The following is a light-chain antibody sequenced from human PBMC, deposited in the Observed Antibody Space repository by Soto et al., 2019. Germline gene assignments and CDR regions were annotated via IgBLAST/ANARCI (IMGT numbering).Light chain of an antibody. J-gene: IGKJ1*01. Sequence: EIVMTQSPATLAVSPGERATLSCRASQSVRINVAWYQQKNGQAPRLLAYGASTRASGIPDRFSGSGSGTEFTLTISSLQSEDFAVYYCQEYSKWPSRTFGPGTKVDIK. CDR3: QEYSKWPSRT. V-gene: IGKV3-15*01. CDR1: QSVRIN. CDR2: GAS.